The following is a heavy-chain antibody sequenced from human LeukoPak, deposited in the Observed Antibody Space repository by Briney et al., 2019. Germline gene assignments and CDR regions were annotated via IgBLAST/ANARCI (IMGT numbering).Heavy chain of an antibody. CDR3: ARSTVGATGTVGATSYYYYGMDV. CDR1: GFTDSSNH. Sequence: GGSLRLSCAASGFTDSSNHMSWVRPAPGKGLEWVSVIHSGDSKQYADAVKGRFNISRDNSKNTLYMQMNSLRAEDTAVYYCARSTVGATGTVGATSYYYYGMDVWGQGTTVTVSS. V-gene: IGHV3-53*01. D-gene: IGHD1-26*01. J-gene: IGHJ6*02. CDR2: IHSGDSK.